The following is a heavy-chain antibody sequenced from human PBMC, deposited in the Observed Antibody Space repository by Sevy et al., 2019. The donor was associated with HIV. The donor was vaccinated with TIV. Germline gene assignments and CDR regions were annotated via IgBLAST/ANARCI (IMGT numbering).Heavy chain of an antibody. CDR1: GFRFSAFG. J-gene: IGHJ5*02. V-gene: IGHV3-23*01. D-gene: IGHD3-3*01. CDR3: AKAPYYDFWSHNYNNWFDP. CDR2: INGRGGST. Sequence: GSLRLSCVASGFRFSAFGMAWVRQAAGEGLEWVSRINGRGGSTYYRNSVKGRFTVSRDNSKNTVYLQMNSLRADDTAVYYCAKAPYYDFWSHNYNNWFDPWGQGTLVTVSS.